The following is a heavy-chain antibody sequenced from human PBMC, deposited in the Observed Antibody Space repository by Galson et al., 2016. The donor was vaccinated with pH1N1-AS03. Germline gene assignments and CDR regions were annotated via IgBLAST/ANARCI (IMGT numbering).Heavy chain of an antibody. Sequence: SLRLSCAASGFSFSTSTVNWVRQAPGKGLEWVSGISAKSDYIYYADSIKGRFTISRDNAKNSFYLQMNSLRADDTAAYYWAGDDVDDCNSNTCLYWFDPWGQGTLVTVSS. CDR1: GFSFSTST. D-gene: IGHD2/OR15-2a*01. J-gene: IGHJ5*02. V-gene: IGHV3-21*01. CDR2: ISAKSDYI. CDR3: AGDDVDDCNSNTCLYWFDP.